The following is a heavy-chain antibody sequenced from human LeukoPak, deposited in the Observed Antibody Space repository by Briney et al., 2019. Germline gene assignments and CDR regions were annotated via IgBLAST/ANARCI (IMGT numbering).Heavy chain of an antibody. J-gene: IGHJ2*01. V-gene: IGHV3-48*04. Sequence: GGSLRLSCVASGFTFSSYSLNWVRQAPGKGLEGVSYISSGSSSIYYADSVKGRFTVSRDNAKNSLYLQMNSLRAEDTAVYYCAKVGPTGWYFDLWGRGTLATVSS. CDR3: AKVGPTGWYFDL. D-gene: IGHD1-1*01. CDR2: ISSGSSSI. CDR1: GFTFSSYS.